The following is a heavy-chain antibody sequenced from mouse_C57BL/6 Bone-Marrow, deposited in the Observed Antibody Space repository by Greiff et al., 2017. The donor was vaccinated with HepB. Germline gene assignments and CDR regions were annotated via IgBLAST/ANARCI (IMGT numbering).Heavy chain of an antibody. V-gene: IGHV14-3*01. D-gene: IGHD2-3*01. Sequence: VQLQQSVAELVRPGASVKLSCTASGFNIKNTYMHWVKQRPEQGLEWIGRIDPANGNTKYDPKFQGKATITADTSSNTAYLQLSSLTSEDTALYYCARPIYDGYDDPGDYWGQGTTLTVSS. J-gene: IGHJ2*01. CDR3: ARPIYDGYDDPGDY. CDR1: GFNIKNTY. CDR2: IDPANGNT.